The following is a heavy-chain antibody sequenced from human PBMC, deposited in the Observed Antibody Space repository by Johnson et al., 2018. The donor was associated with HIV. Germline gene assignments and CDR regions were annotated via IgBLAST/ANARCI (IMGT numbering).Heavy chain of an antibody. CDR1: GFTVSSNY. D-gene: IGHD1-26*01. Sequence: VQLVESGGGLVQPGGSLRLSCAASGFTVSSNYMSWVRQAPGKGLEWVSAIGTAGDTSYPDSVKGRFSISRDNAKNSLYLQMNSLRAEDTAVYYCARERWSEGRELRGAFDIWGHGTMVTVSS. CDR2: IGTAGDT. V-gene: IGHV3-66*01. CDR3: ARERWSEGRELRGAFDI. J-gene: IGHJ3*02.